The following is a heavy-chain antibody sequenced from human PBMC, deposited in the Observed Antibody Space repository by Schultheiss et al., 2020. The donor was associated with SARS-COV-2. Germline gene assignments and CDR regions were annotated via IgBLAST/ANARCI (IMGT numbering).Heavy chain of an antibody. D-gene: IGHD6-13*01. CDR1: GFTFSSYA. CDR2: IYSGGST. Sequence: GGSLRLSCAASGFTFSSYAMSWVRQAPGKGLEWVSVIYSGGSTYYADSVKGRFTISRDNAKNSLYLQMNNLRAEDTAVYYCARAGDQYASSWHQGDYWGQGTLVTVSS. V-gene: IGHV3-23*03. CDR3: ARAGDQYASSWHQGDY. J-gene: IGHJ4*02.